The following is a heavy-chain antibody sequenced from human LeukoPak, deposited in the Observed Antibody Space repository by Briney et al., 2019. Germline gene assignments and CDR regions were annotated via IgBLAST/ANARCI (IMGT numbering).Heavy chain of an antibody. Sequence: SETLSLTCTVSGYSISSGYYWGWIRQPPGKGLEWIGSIYHSGSTYYNPSLKSRVTISVDTSKNQFSLKLSSVTAADTAVYYCAREGSGTIDYWGQGTLVTVSS. V-gene: IGHV4-38-2*02. CDR1: GYSISSGYY. CDR3: AREGSGTIDY. CDR2: IYHSGST. D-gene: IGHD1-7*01. J-gene: IGHJ4*02.